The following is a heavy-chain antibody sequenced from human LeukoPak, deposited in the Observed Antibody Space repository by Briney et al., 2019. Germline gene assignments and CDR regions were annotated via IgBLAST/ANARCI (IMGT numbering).Heavy chain of an antibody. CDR1: GGSFSGYY. Sequence: SESLSLTCAVYGGSFSGYYWSWIRQPPGKGLEWIGEINHSGSTNYNPSLKGRVTISVDTSKNQFSLKLSSVTAADTAVYYCARGVEIFYYFDYWGQGTLVTVSS. V-gene: IGHV4-34*01. D-gene: IGHD5-24*01. CDR3: ARGVEIFYYFDY. J-gene: IGHJ4*02. CDR2: INHSGST.